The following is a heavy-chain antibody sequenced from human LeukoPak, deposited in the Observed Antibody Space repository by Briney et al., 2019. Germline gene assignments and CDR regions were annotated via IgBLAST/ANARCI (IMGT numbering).Heavy chain of an antibody. CDR2: ISYDGSNK. CDR1: GFTFSSYG. V-gene: IGHV3-30*18. J-gene: IGHJ4*02. D-gene: IGHD3-22*01. CDR3: AKDQLWGDYYDTSGYPTFDY. Sequence: GGSLRLSCTASGFTFSSYGMHWVRQAPGQGLEWVAVISYDGSNKYYVDSVKGRFTISRDNSKNTLYLQMSSLRAEDTAVYYCAKDQLWGDYYDTSGYPTFDYWGQGTLVTVSS.